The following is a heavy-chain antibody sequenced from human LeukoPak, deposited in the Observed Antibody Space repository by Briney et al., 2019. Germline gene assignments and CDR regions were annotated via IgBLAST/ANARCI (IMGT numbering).Heavy chain of an antibody. CDR3: ARAAGKLRGYFDY. J-gene: IGHJ4*02. Sequence: SETLSLTCTVSGGSISNYYWTWIRQPPGKGLEWIGYIYYSGSTNYNPSLKSRVTISVDTSKNQFSLKLSSVTAADTAVYYCARAAGKLRGYFDYWGQGTLVTVSS. CDR2: IYYSGST. V-gene: IGHV4-59*01. CDR1: GGSISNYY. D-gene: IGHD4-17*01.